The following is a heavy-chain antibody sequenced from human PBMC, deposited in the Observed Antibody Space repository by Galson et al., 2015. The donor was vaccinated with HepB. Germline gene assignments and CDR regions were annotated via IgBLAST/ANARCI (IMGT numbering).Heavy chain of an antibody. D-gene: IGHD5-12*01. CDR2: IIPIFGTA. V-gene: IGHV1-69*06. CDR3: ARAYGGYDLNRFDP. CDR1: GGTFSSYA. J-gene: IGHJ5*02. Sequence: SVKVSCKASGGTFSSYAISWVRQAPEQGLEWMGGIIPIFGTANYAQKFQGRVTITADKSTSTAYMELSSLRSEDTAVYYCARAYGGYDLNRFDPWGQGTLVTVSS.